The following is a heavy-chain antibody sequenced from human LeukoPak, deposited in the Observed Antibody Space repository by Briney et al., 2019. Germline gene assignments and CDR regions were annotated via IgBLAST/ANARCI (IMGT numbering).Heavy chain of an antibody. CDR1: GFNFISYS. D-gene: IGHD2-15*01. V-gene: IGHV3-23*01. Sequence: GGSLRLSCAASGFNFISYSMSWVRQAPGKGLEWVSVVRGSGVSTYYADSVQGRFTISRDNSKSTLCLQMNSLRAEDTAVYYCAKQLGYCSDGSCYFPYWGQGTLVTVSS. CDR3: AKQLGYCSDGSCYFPY. CDR2: VRGSGVST. J-gene: IGHJ4*02.